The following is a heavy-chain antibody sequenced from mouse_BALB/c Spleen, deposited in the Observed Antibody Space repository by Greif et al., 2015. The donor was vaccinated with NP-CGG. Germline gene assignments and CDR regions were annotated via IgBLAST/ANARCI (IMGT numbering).Heavy chain of an antibody. CDR2: IYPGDGDT. V-gene: IGHV1-80*01. D-gene: IGHD1-1*01. Sequence: VMLVESGAELVRPGSSVKISCKASGYAFSSYWMNWVKQWPGRGLEWIGQIYPGDGDTNYNGKFKGKATLTADKSSSTAYMQLSSLTSEDSAVYFCAREDYGTRYSDVWGAGTTVTVSS. CDR3: AREDYGTRYSDV. J-gene: IGHJ1*01. CDR1: GYAFSSYW.